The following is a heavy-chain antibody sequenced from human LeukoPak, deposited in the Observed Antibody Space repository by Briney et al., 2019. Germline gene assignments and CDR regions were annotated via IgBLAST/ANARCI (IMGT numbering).Heavy chain of an antibody. V-gene: IGHV1-69*01. CDR3: AGRFGSSLSWFDP. J-gene: IGHJ5*02. CDR1: GGTFSSYA. CDR2: IIPIFGTA. D-gene: IGHD6-13*01. Sequence: SVKVSCKASGGTFSSYAISWVRQAPGQGLEWMGGIIPIFGTANYAQKFQGRVTITADESTSTAYMELSSLRSGDTAVYYCAGRFGSSLSWFDPWGQGTLVTVSS.